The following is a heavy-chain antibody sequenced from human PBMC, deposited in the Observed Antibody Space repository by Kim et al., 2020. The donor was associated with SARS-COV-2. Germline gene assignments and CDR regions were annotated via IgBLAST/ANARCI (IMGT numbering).Heavy chain of an antibody. V-gene: IGHV1-18*01. J-gene: IGHJ4*02. Sequence: ASVKVSFKASGYTFTSYGISWVRQAPGQGLEWMGWISAYNGNTNYAQKVQGRVTMTTDTSTSTAYMELRSLRSDDTAVYYCARACKLLWFGELLPQSYYFDYWGQGTLVTVSS. D-gene: IGHD3-10*01. CDR2: ISAYNGNT. CDR1: GYTFTSYG. CDR3: ARACKLLWFGELLPQSYYFDY.